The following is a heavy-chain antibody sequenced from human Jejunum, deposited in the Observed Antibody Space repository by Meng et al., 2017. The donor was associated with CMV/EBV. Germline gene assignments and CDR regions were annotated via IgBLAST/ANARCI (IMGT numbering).Heavy chain of an antibody. J-gene: IGHJ4*02. CDR3: AKYNYGIDY. CDR1: GFTFSSYW. V-gene: IGHV3-7*02. CDR2: IKTDGSDK. Sequence: EVQRVGAGGGLVQPGWSLRRSCAASGFTFSSYWMTWVRQAPGKGLEWVANIKTDGSDKNYVDSVKGRFTISRDNAQNSLYLQMNSLRAEDTAVYYCAKYNYGIDYWGQGTLVTVSS. D-gene: IGHD5-18*01.